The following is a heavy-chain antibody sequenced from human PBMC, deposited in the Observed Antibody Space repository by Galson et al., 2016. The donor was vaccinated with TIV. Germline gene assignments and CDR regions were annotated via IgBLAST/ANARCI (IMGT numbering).Heavy chain of an antibody. J-gene: IGHJ4*03. CDR2: ISFDGSNK. Sequence: LRLSCAASGFTFSIYGMHWVRQAPGKGLEWVAVISFDGSNKYYADSVKGRFTISRDNARNTLYLQMNSLRAEDAAVYYCAKDITVYCGGDCSTFDYWGKGTAVTVSS. CDR1: GFTFSIYG. V-gene: IGHV3-30*18. D-gene: IGHD2-21*02. CDR3: AKDITVYCGGDCSTFDY.